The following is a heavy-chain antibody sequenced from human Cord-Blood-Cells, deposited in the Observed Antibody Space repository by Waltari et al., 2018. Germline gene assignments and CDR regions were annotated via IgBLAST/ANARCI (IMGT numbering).Heavy chain of an antibody. J-gene: IGHJ2*01. CDR1: GDSVSTNSAA. Sequence: QVQLQQSGPGLVKPSQTLPLPCAISGDSVSTNSAAWNWIRQSPSRGLEWLGRTYYRSKWYNDYAVSVKSRITINPDTSKNQFSLQLNSVTPEDTAVYYCASSKTGGRIDNWYFDLWGRGTLVTVSS. CDR2: TYYRSKWYN. V-gene: IGHV6-1*01. D-gene: IGHD1-1*01. CDR3: ASSKTGGRIDNWYFDL.